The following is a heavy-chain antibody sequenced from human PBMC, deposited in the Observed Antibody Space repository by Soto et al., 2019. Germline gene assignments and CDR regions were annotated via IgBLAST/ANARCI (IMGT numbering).Heavy chain of an antibody. D-gene: IGHD3-3*01. J-gene: IGHJ3*02. CDR2: IKSKTDGGKT. Sequence: GGSLRLSCAASGFTFSNAWMSWVRQAPGKGLEWVGRIKSKTDGGKTDYAAPVKGRLTISRDDSKNTLYLQMNSLKTEDTAVYYCTTDYPIHTILGSRPDDAFDIWGQGTMVTVSS. CDR1: GFTFSNAW. CDR3: TTDYPIHTILGSRPDDAFDI. V-gene: IGHV3-15*01.